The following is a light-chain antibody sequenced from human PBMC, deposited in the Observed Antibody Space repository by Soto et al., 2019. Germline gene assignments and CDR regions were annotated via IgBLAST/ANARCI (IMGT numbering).Light chain of an antibody. CDR2: DAS. V-gene: IGKV3-11*01. CDR3: QQFNNWPLT. J-gene: IGKJ4*01. Sequence: EIVLTQSPVTLSLSPGERATLSYRASQSLRSDLAWYQQQPGQAPRLLIYDASKRATDIPARFSGGGSGTDFTLTISSLEPEDFAVYYCQQFNNWPLTFGGGTKVEIK. CDR1: QSLRSD.